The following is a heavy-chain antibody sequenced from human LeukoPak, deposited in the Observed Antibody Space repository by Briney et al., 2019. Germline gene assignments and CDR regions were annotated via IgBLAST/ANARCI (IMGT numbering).Heavy chain of an antibody. D-gene: IGHD6-19*01. CDR2: INSDGSST. J-gene: IGHJ1*01. V-gene: IGHV3-74*01. Sequence: GGSLRLSCAASGFTFSSYWMHWVRQAPGKGLVWVSRINSDGSSTSYADSVKGRFTISRDNAKNTLYLQMNSLRAEDTAVYYCARKYISGWYGVAEYFQHWGQGTLVTVSS. CDR3: ARKYISGWYGVAEYFQH. CDR1: GFTFSSYW.